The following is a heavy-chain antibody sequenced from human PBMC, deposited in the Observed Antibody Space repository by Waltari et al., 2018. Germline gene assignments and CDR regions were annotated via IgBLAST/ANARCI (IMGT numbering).Heavy chain of an antibody. D-gene: IGHD3-3*01. V-gene: IGHV3-49*04. CDR3: TREGATYYDFWSGYPNWFDP. CDR1: GFTFGDYA. J-gene: IGHJ5*02. CDR2: IRSKADGGTT. Sequence: EVQLVESGGGLVQPGRSLRLSCTASGFTFGDYAMSWVRQAPGKGLEWVGSIRSKADGGTTEYAASVKGRFTISRDDSKSIAYLQMNSLKTEDTAVYYCTREGATYYDFWSGYPNWFDPWGQGTLVTVSS.